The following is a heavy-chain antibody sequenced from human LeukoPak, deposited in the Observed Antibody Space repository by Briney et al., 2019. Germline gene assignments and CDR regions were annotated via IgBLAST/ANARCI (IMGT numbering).Heavy chain of an antibody. CDR2: IGTAGDT. Sequence: GGSLRLSCAASGFTFSSYDMHWVRQATGKGLEWVSSIGTAGDTYYSGSVKGRFTISRDRGKNSLYLQMNSLRVGDTAVYYCARGDYGGTSLSFDYWGQGALVTVSS. D-gene: IGHD4-23*01. J-gene: IGHJ4*02. V-gene: IGHV3-13*01. CDR3: ARGDYGGTSLSFDY. CDR1: GFTFSSYD.